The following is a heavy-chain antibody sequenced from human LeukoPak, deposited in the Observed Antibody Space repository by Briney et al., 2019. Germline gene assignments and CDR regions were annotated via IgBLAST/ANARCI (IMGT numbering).Heavy chain of an antibody. CDR2: IIPILGIA. Sequence: SVKVSCKASGGTFSSYAISWVRQAPGQGLEWMGRIIPILGIANYAQKFQGRVTITADKSTSTAYMELSSLRSEDTAVYYCARELVELSRAFDIWGQGQWSPSLQ. V-gene: IGHV1-69*04. J-gene: IGHJ3*02. D-gene: IGHD1-7*01. CDR1: GGTFSSYA. CDR3: ARELVELSRAFDI.